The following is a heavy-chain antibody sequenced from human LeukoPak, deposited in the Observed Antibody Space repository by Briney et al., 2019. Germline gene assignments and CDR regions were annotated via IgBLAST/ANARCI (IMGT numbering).Heavy chain of an antibody. CDR1: GFTVSSNY. Sequence: PGGSLRLSCAASGFTVSSNYMSWVRQAPGKGLEWVSVIYSGGSTYYADSVMGRFTISRDNSKNTLYLQMNSLRAEDTAVYYCARPSYYYYYGMDVWGQGTTVTVSS. CDR2: IYSGGST. V-gene: IGHV3-66*04. CDR3: ARPSYYYYYGMDV. J-gene: IGHJ6*02.